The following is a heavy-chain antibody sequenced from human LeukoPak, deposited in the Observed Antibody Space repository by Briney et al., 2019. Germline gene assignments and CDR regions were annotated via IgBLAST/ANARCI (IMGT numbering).Heavy chain of an antibody. CDR3: ARAVEYYYYGMDV. CDR1: GFTVSSNY. D-gene: IGHD6-19*01. J-gene: IGHJ6*04. V-gene: IGHV3-53*01. Sequence: GGSLRLSCAASGFTVSSNYMSWVRQAPGKGLEGVSVIYSGGSTYYADSVKGRFTISRDNSKTTLYLQMNSLRAEDTAVYYCARAVEYYYYGMDVWGKGTTVTVSS. CDR2: IYSGGST.